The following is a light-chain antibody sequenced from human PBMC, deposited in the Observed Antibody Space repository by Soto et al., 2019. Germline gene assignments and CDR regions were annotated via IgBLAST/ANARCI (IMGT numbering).Light chain of an antibody. J-gene: IGLJ2*01. CDR3: SSYAGSFTFV. CDR1: SSDVGGFHF. Sequence: QSVLTQPRSVSGSPGQSVNISCTGTSSDVGGFHFVSWYQQHPGRAPKLIIFDVNARPSGVPDRFSGSKSGNTASLTISGLQAHDEADYYCSSYAGSFTFVFGGGTKLTVL. V-gene: IGLV2-11*01. CDR2: DVN.